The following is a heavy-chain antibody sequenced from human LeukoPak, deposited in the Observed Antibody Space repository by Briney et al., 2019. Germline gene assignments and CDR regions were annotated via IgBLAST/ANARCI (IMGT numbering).Heavy chain of an antibody. D-gene: IGHD2-8*01. CDR2: INPSGGST. Sequence: GASVKVSCKASGYTFTSYHMHWVRQAPGQGLEWMGIINPSGGSTSYAQKFQGRVTITRDTSTSTVYMELSSLRSEDTAVYYCARDSATNGGYFDYWGQGTLVTVSS. J-gene: IGHJ4*02. V-gene: IGHV1-46*01. CDR1: GYTFTSYH. CDR3: ARDSATNGGYFDY.